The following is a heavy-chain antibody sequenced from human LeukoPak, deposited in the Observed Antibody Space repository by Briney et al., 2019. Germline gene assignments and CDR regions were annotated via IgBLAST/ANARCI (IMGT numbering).Heavy chain of an antibody. CDR3: AKDRLVVSGAGAFDI. J-gene: IGHJ3*02. CDR1: GFTFSNYA. Sequence: PGGSLRLSCAASGFTFSNYAMSWVRQAPGKGPEWVSALSGGGDNTYYTDSVKGRFIISRDNSKNTLYLQMNSLRAEDTAIYYCAKDRLVVSGAGAFDIWGQGTVVTVSS. CDR2: LSGGGDNT. V-gene: IGHV3-23*01. D-gene: IGHD6-19*01.